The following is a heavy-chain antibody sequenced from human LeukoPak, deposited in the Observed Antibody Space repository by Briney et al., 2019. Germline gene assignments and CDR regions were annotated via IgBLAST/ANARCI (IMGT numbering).Heavy chain of an antibody. V-gene: IGHV1-2*02. CDR3: VRNQTVNSSSSS. CDR2: INPKTGDT. J-gene: IGHJ1*01. CDR1: GYIFTDNY. D-gene: IGHD1-14*01. Sequence: ASVKVSCKASGYIFTDNYMHWVRQTPGQGLEWIAWINPKTGDTAYAQRFQGRITVTSDTSINTAYMDLSSLTSYDTTVFYCVRNQTVNSSSSSWG.